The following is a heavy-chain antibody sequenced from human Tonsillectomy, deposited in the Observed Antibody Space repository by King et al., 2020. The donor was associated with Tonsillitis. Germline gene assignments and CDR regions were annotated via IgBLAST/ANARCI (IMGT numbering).Heavy chain of an antibody. V-gene: IGHV3-23*04. J-gene: IGHJ6*02. D-gene: IGHD3-3*01. CDR3: AKCPYDFWSGGLYYAMDV. Sequence: VQLVESGGDLVQPGGSLRLSCAASGFTFSTYAMTWVRQAPGKGLEWVSVMSGAGARTYHADSVKGRFTISRDNSKNALYLQMNSLRAEDTAVYYCAKCPYDFWSGGLYYAMDVWDQGTTVTVSS. CDR2: MSGAGART. CDR1: GFTFSTYA.